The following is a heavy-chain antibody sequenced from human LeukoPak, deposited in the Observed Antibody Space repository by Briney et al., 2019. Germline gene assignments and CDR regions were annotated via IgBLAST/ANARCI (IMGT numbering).Heavy chain of an antibody. D-gene: IGHD3-10*01. Sequence: GGSLRLSCATSGFTFTHYGFHWVRQAPGKGLEWVANIKQDGSERDYVDSVKGRFTISRDDAKNSLYLQMNSLRAEDTAVYYCARGITMANWGQGTLVTVSS. J-gene: IGHJ4*02. CDR2: IKQDGSER. CDR1: GFTFTHYG. CDR3: ARGITMAN. V-gene: IGHV3-7*04.